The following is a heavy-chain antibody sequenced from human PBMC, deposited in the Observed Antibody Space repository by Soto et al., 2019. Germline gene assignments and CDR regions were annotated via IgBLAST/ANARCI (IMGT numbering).Heavy chain of an antibody. Sequence: EVQLLESGGGLVQPGGSLRLSCAASGFTFSSYAMNWVRQAPGKGLEWVSAISSSGGSTYYADSVKGRFTISRDNSKNTLYLQMNSLRAEDTAVYYCAKGAVVRGVYDLDYWGQGTLVTVSS. D-gene: IGHD3-10*01. J-gene: IGHJ4*02. V-gene: IGHV3-23*01. CDR2: ISSSGGST. CDR3: AKGAVVRGVYDLDY. CDR1: GFTFSSYA.